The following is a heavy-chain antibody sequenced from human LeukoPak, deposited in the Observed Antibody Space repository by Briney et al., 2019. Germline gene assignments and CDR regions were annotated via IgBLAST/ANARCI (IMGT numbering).Heavy chain of an antibody. CDR3: AKDHTVTTSYDY. CDR1: GFNFSSYS. CDR2: ISSSSSTI. Sequence: GWSLRLSCESSGFNFSSYSMYWVRRAPGKGLEGVPYISSSSSTIYYADSVKGRFTFSRDNAKNSLYLQMNRLRAEDTAVYYCAKDHTVTTSYDYWGQGTLVTVSS. D-gene: IGHD4-17*01. J-gene: IGHJ4*02. V-gene: IGHV3-48*04.